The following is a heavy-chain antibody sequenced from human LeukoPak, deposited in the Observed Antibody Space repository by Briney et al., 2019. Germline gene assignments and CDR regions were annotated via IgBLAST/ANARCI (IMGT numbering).Heavy chain of an antibody. V-gene: IGHV3-23*01. J-gene: IGHJ4*02. CDR2: FGVGGDDT. Sequence: GGSLRLSCEVSGFTFNNYGMNWVRQAAGKGLEWVSGFGVGGDDTHYADSVRGRFSISRDNSRTTMYLQMNSLRADDTALYFCARGFEDFDYWGQGTLVTVSS. CDR1: GFTFNNYG. D-gene: IGHD3-10*01. CDR3: ARGFEDFDY.